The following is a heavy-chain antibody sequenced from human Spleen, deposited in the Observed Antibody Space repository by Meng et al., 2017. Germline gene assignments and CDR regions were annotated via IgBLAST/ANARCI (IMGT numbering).Heavy chain of an antibody. J-gene: IGHJ5*02. D-gene: IGHD6-19*01. CDR3: VRSSGWVRTGFDP. V-gene: IGHV4-39*01. Sequence: QPQLQESGPGLVKPSEALSLTGGVSGGSISTSGYYWGWIRQPPGKGLEWIGGIGHSGTTYYTPSLRRRVTVSIDTSKNQFSLEVTSVTAADTAVYYCVRSSGWVRTGFDPWGQGTLVTVSS. CDR1: GGSISTSGYY. CDR2: IGHSGTT.